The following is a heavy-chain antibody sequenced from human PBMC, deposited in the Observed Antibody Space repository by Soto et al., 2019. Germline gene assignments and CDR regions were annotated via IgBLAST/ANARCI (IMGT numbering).Heavy chain of an antibody. CDR3: ARDRFGYADSGD. CDR1: GYTFTSAY. CDR2: INRRDGST. Sequence: QVLLVQSGAEVKKPGASVRVSCRTSGYTFTSAYMHWVRQAPGQGLVLMGVINRRDGSTLYAQKCQGRVTLTRETSTSTLYIELHSLTSEDTAVYYCARDRFGYADSGDWGQGTLITVSS. V-gene: IGHV1-46*01. J-gene: IGHJ4*02. D-gene: IGHD4-17*01.